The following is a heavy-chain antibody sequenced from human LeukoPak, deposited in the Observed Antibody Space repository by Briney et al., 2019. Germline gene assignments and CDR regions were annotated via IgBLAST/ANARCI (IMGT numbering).Heavy chain of an antibody. V-gene: IGHV3-49*03. Sequence: GGSLRLSCAASGFTFSSYAMSWFRQAPGKGLEWVGFIRSKAYGGTTQYAASVKGRFTISRDDSKSIAYLQMNSLKTEDTAVYYCTRSQGGRQWLDRFDYWGQGTLVTVSS. CDR2: IRSKAYGGTT. J-gene: IGHJ4*02. CDR1: GFTFSSYA. CDR3: TRSQGGRQWLDRFDY. D-gene: IGHD6-19*01.